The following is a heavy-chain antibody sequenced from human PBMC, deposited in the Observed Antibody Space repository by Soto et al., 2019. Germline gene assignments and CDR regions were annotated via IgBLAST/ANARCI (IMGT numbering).Heavy chain of an antibody. Sequence: DSVKVSCKASGYTFTSYDINWVRQATGQGLEWMGWMNPNSGNTGYAQKFQGRVTMTRNTSISTAYMELSSLRPEDTAIYYCAREGVTNYTDYYFDLWGHGALVTVSS. J-gene: IGHJ4*01. CDR3: AREGVTNYTDYYFDL. CDR2: MNPNSGNT. CDR1: GYTFTSYD. V-gene: IGHV1-8*01. D-gene: IGHD4-4*01.